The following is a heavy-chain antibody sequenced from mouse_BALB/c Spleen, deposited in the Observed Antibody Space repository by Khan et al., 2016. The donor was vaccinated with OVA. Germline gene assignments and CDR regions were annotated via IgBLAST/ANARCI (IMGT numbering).Heavy chain of an antibody. CDR1: GYSITSDYA. Sequence: VELVESGSGLVKPSQSLSLTCTVTGYSITSDYAWNWIRQFPGNKLEWMGYISYSGSTSYNPSLKSRISINRDTSKNQFCLLLNSVTTEDTATYYCARGPYYGSSWFAYWGQGTLVTVSA. CDR2: ISYSGST. CDR3: ARGPYYGSSWFAY. J-gene: IGHJ3*01. V-gene: IGHV3-2*02. D-gene: IGHD1-1*01.